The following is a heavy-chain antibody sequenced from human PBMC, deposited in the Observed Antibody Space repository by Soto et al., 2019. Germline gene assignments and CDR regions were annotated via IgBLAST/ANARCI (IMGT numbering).Heavy chain of an antibody. J-gene: IGHJ3*01. V-gene: IGHV3-48*03. CDR2: IHPGGQTI. D-gene: IGHD2-15*01. Sequence: EVQLVESGGGLVQPGGSLRLSCAASGFTFSSSEMYWVRQAPGKGLEWISYIHPGGQTIFYAASVKGRFTISRDNAKNSVYLQMNSLRAEDTAVYYCARRGSRWGQETMVTVSS. CDR3: ARRGSR. CDR1: GFTFSSSE.